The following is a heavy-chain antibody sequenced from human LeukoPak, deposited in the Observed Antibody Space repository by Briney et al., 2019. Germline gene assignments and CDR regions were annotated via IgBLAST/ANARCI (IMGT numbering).Heavy chain of an antibody. Sequence: SETLSLTCAFSGGSISTYYWSWIRQPPGKGLEWIGYISYTGSTNYNPSLKSRVIISVDTSKNQFSLKLSSVTAADTAVYYCARDSSGWYADYWGQGILVTVSS. CDR3: ARDSSGWYADY. V-gene: IGHV4-59*01. CDR2: ISYTGST. CDR1: GGSISTYY. J-gene: IGHJ4*02. D-gene: IGHD6-19*01.